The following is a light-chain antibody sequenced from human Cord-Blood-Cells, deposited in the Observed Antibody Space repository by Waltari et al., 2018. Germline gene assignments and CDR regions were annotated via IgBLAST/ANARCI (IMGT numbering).Light chain of an antibody. V-gene: IGKV4-1*01. Sequence: DIVMTQSQDSLAVSLGERATINCKSSQSVLYSSNNKNYLAWYQQKPGQPPKLLIYWASTRESGVPDRFSGSGSGTDFTLTISSLQAEDVAVYDCQQYYSTPWTFGQGTKVEIK. CDR1: QSVLYSSNNKNY. J-gene: IGKJ1*01. CDR2: WAS. CDR3: QQYYSTPWT.